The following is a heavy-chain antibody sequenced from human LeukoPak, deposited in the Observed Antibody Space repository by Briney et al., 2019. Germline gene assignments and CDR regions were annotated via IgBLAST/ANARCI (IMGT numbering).Heavy chain of an antibody. V-gene: IGHV3-21*01. Sequence: KPGGSLRLSCAASGFTFSSYSMNWVRQAPGKGLEWVSSIISSSSYTYYADSVKGRFTISRDNANNSLYLQMSTLRAEDTAVYSCARDPPMDAEMATIRADDYWGQGTLVTVSS. CDR1: GFTFSSYS. J-gene: IGHJ4*02. CDR3: ARDPPMDAEMATIRADDY. CDR2: IISSSSYT. D-gene: IGHD5-24*01.